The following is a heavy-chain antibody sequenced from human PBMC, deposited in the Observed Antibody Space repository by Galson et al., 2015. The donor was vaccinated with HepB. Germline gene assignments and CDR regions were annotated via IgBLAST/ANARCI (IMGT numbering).Heavy chain of an antibody. D-gene: IGHD3-10*01. J-gene: IGHJ3*02. CDR3: ARVYYGSGSHVSAFDI. Sequence: QSGAEVKKPGESLKISCKGSGYSFTSYWIGWVRQMPGKGLEWMGIIYPGDSDTRYSPSFQGQVTISADKSISTAYLQWSSLKASDTAMYYCARVYYGSGSHVSAFDIWGQGTMVTVSS. CDR2: IYPGDSDT. CDR1: GYSFTSYW. V-gene: IGHV5-51*01.